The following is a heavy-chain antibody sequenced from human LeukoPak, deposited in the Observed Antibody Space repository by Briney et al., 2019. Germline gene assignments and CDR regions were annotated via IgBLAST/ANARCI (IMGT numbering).Heavy chain of an antibody. D-gene: IGHD3-10*01. CDR2: FDPEDGET. J-gene: IGHJ4*02. Sequence: EWMGGFDPEDGETIYAQKFQGRVTMTEDTSTDTAYMGLSSLRSEYTAVYYCATAPRRDYYGSGSLGYWGQGTLVTVSS. V-gene: IGHV1-24*01. CDR3: ATAPRRDYYGSGSLGY.